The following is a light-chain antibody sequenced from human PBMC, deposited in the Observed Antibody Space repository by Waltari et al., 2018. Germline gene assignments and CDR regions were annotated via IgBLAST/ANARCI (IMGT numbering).Light chain of an antibody. CDR3: QQSYSSPRS. J-gene: IGKJ2*03. CDR2: GAS. Sequence: DILVTQSPSSLSAYVGDRVTITCRASQTINTYINWFQQKPGKAPKLLIYGASTLQSGVPSRFSGSRLGTVFTLTINNLQPEDVATYHCQQSYSSPRSFGQGTKLEI. CDR1: QTINTY. V-gene: IGKV1-39*01.